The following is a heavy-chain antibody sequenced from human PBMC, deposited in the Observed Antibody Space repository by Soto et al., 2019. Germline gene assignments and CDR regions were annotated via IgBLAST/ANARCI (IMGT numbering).Heavy chain of an antibody. V-gene: IGHV1-69*06. CDR2: IIPIFGTA. Sequence: QVQLVQSGAEVKKPGSSVKVSCKASGGTFNNYVINWVRQAPGQGLEWMGGIIPIFGTANYAQKFQGRVKITADKSTSTAYMELNSLRSEDTAVYYCAGRCDSTRCLAHFDYWGQGTLVTVSS. CDR1: GGTFNNYV. CDR3: AGRCDSTRCLAHFDY. D-gene: IGHD2-2*01. J-gene: IGHJ4*02.